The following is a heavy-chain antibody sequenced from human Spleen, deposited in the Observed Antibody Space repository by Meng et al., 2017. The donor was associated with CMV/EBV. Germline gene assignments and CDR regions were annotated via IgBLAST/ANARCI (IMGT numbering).Heavy chain of an antibody. V-gene: IGHV3-21*01. J-gene: IGHJ6*02. D-gene: IGHD4-17*01. CDR1: GFTFDDYT. CDR3: ARDRQNYGEPKQAVSGLYYYYYYGMDV. Sequence: GESLKISCAASGFTFDDYTMHWVRQAPGKGLEWVSSISSSSSYIYYADSVKGRFTISRDNAKNSLYLQMNSLRAEDTAVYYCARDRQNYGEPKQAVSGLYYYYYYGMDVWGQGTTVTVSS. CDR2: ISSSSSYI.